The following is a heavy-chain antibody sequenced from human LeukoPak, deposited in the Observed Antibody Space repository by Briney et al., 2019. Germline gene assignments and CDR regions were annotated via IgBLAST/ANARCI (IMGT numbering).Heavy chain of an antibody. V-gene: IGHV3-7*01. Sequence: GGSLRLSCAAAGFSFSRYWMSWVRQAPVRGLEWVANIKPDGSEIYYVDSVKGRFTISRDNAKNSLYLQMNSLRAEDTAVYYCARDSGGYFDRNHFGYWGQGTLVTVSS. D-gene: IGHD3-9*01. CDR1: GFSFSRYW. CDR2: IKPDGSEI. CDR3: ARDSGGYFDRNHFGY. J-gene: IGHJ4*02.